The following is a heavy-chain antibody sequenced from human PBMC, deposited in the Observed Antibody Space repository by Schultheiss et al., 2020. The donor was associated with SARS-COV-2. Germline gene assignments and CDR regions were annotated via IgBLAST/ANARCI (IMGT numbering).Heavy chain of an antibody. Sequence: SQTLSLTCTVSGGSIYNYYWSWIRQPPGKGLEWIGYISYSGSTNYNPSLKSRVTVSVDTSKNQFSLKLRSVTPADTAVYYCARRDSSGSRPDFDYWGQGTLVTVSS. J-gene: IGHJ4*02. V-gene: IGHV4-59*01. D-gene: IGHD6-19*01. CDR2: ISYSGST. CDR3: ARRDSSGSRPDFDY. CDR1: GGSIYNYY.